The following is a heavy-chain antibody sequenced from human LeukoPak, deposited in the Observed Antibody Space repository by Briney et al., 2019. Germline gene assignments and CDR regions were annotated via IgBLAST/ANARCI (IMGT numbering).Heavy chain of an antibody. CDR1: GFTFTNYG. J-gene: IGHJ6*02. D-gene: IGHD3-10*01. CDR2: VSSDATNK. V-gene: IGHV3-30*18. CDR3: AKGRVWFGELLFTMDV. Sequence: GGSLRLSCAASGFTFTNYGMHWVRQAPGKGLEWVAVVSSDATNKYYADSVKGRFTISRENSKNTLYLQMNSLRGEDTAVYYCAKGRVWFGELLFTMDVWGQGTTVTVSS.